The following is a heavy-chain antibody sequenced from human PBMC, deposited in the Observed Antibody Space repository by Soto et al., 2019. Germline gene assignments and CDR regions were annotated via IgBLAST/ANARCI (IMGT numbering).Heavy chain of an antibody. CDR2: IIPIFGTA. CDR3: ARDRNYYGSGSPDNWFDP. V-gene: IGHV1-69*13. CDR1: GGTFSSYA. Sequence: SVKVSCKASGGTFSSYAISWVRQAPGQGLEWMGGIIPIFGTANYAQKFQGRVTITADESTSTAYMELSSLRSEDTAVYYCARDRNYYGSGSPDNWFDPWGQGTLVTVS. J-gene: IGHJ5*02. D-gene: IGHD3-10*01.